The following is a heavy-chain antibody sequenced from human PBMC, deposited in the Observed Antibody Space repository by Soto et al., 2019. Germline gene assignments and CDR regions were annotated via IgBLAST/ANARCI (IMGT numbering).Heavy chain of an antibody. Sequence: QVQLVQSGAEVKMPGSSVKVSCKASGVTVSTSAISWVRQAPGQGLEWMGVIILILGTTNYAQKFQGRVTITADEPTRTAYMELSSLRSEDTAVYYCAITPEVLIASDYYYYGMDVWGQGTTVTVSS. V-gene: IGHV1-69*01. CDR3: AITPEVLIASDYYYYGMDV. CDR1: GVTVSTSA. D-gene: IGHD3-16*01. CDR2: IILILGTT. J-gene: IGHJ6*02.